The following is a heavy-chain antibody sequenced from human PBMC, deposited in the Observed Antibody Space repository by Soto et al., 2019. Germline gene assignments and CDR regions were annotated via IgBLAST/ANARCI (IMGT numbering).Heavy chain of an antibody. CDR1: GGTFSSYA. CDR3: AREFNLARGRQYYFDY. J-gene: IGHJ4*02. CDR2: IIPIFGTA. D-gene: IGHD3-16*01. Sequence: SVKVSCKASGGTFSSYAISWVRQAPGQGLEWMGGIIPIFGTANYAQKFQGRVTITADESTSTAYMELSSLRSEDTAVYYCAREFNLARGRQYYFDYWGQGTLVTVSS. V-gene: IGHV1-69*13.